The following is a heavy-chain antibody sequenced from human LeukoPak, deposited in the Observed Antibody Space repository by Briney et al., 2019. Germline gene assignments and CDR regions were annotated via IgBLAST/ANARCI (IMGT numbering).Heavy chain of an antibody. CDR3: ARYDSRGSASTQLDY. D-gene: IGHD3-16*01. V-gene: IGHV3-23*01. CDR2: ISGNGGKT. CDR1: GFTFSSYA. Sequence: GGSLRLSCAASGFTFSSYAMSWVRQAPGKGLEWVSAISGNGGKTYYADSVKGRFTISRDNSKNTLYLQMNSLRAEDTAVYYCARYDSRGSASTQLDYWGQGILVTVSS. J-gene: IGHJ4*02.